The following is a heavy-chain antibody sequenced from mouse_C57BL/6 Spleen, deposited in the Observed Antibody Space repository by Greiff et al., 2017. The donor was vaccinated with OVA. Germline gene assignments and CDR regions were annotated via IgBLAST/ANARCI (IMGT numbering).Heavy chain of an antibody. CDR1: GYTFTDYE. D-gene: IGHD1-1*01. CDR3: TRGVLLYAMDY. Sequence: VQLQQSGAELVRPGASVTLSCKASGYTFTDYEMHWVKQTPVHGLGWIGAIDPETGGTAYNQKFKGKAILTADKSSSTAYMELRSLTSEDSAVYYCTRGVLLYAMDYWGQGTSVTVSS. V-gene: IGHV1-15*01. J-gene: IGHJ4*01. CDR2: IDPETGGT.